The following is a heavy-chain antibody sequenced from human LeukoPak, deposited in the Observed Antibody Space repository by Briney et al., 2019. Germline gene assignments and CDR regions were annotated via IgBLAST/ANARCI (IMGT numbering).Heavy chain of an antibody. Sequence: GGSLRLSCAASGFTFSSYSMNWVRQAPGKGLEWVSSISSSSSYIYYADSVKGRFTISRDSAKNSLYLQMNSLRAEDTAVYYCAKDSGWYYMDVWSKGTTVTVSS. CDR3: AKDSGWYYMDV. J-gene: IGHJ6*03. V-gene: IGHV3-21*01. D-gene: IGHD6-19*01. CDR2: ISSSSSYI. CDR1: GFTFSSYS.